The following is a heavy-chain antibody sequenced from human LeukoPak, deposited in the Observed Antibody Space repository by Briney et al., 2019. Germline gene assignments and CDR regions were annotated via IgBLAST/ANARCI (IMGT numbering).Heavy chain of an antibody. V-gene: IGHV1-2*02. CDR1: GYTFTGYY. CDR3: ARDRDPYYDHYYYYMDV. CDR2: INPNSGGT. Sequence: ASVKVSCKASGYTFTGYYMHWVRQAPGQGLEWMGWINPNSGGTNYAQKFQGRVTMTRDTSISTAYMELSRLRSDDTAVYYCARDRDPYYDHYYYYMDVWGKGTTVTVSS. D-gene: IGHD3-3*01. J-gene: IGHJ6*03.